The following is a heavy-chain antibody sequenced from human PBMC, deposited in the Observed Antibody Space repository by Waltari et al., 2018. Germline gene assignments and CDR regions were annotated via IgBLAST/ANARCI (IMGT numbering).Heavy chain of an antibody. J-gene: IGHJ4*02. V-gene: IGHV3-23*01. CDR3: AKTQDFDFWSGSYFDH. CDR2: ISGSGGTT. D-gene: IGHD3-3*01. Sequence: EVQLLDSGGGLVQPVGSLRLSCSASGFIFTVYAMCWVRQAPGKGLEWVSGISGSGGTTYYAASVKGRLTISRDNSNDTVYLQMNSLTAEDTAVYYCAKTQDFDFWSGSYFDHWGQGALVNVFS. CDR1: GFIFTVYA.